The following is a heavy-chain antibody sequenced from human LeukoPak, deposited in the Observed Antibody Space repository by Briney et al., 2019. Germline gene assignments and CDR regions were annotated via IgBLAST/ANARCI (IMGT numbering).Heavy chain of an antibody. J-gene: IGHJ4*02. CDR2: INHSGST. V-gene: IGHV4-34*01. CDR3: ARLSDPIEPNEDY. D-gene: IGHD2/OR15-2a*01. CDR1: GGSFSGYY. Sequence: SETLSLTCAVYGGSFSGYYWSWIRQPPGKGLEWIGEINHSGSTNYNPSLKSRVTISVDTSKNQFSLKLSSATAADTAVYYCARLSDPIEPNEDYWGQGTLVTVSS.